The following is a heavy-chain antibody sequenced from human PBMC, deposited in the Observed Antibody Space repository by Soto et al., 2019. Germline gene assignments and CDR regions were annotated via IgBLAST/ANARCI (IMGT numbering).Heavy chain of an antibody. Sequence: SQTLPLTCTVSGGSMSSYYWSWIRQPPGKGLEWIGYIYYSGSTYYNPSLKSRLAMTVDTSKNQFYLTLRSVTAAVTAVYYCARNLGGFFGFWGQRYLVTVSS. D-gene: IGHD3-16*01. V-gene: IGHV4-59*08. CDR2: IYYSGST. J-gene: IGHJ4*02. CDR3: ARNLGGFFGF. CDR1: GGSMSSYY.